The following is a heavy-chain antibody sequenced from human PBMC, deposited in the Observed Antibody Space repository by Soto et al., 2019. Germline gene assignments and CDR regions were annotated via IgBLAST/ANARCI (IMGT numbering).Heavy chain of an antibody. CDR1: GGTFSSYA. D-gene: IGHD6-19*01. Sequence: ASVKVSCKASGGTFSSYAISWVRQAPGQGLEWMGGIIPIFGTANYAQKFQGRVTITADESTSTAYMELSSLRSEDTAVYYCARDLGYSSGGTFDYWGQGTLVTVSS. J-gene: IGHJ4*02. V-gene: IGHV1-69*13. CDR2: IIPIFGTA. CDR3: ARDLGYSSGGTFDY.